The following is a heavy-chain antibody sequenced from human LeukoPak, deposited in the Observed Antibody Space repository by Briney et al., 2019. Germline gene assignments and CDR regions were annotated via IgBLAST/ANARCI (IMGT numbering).Heavy chain of an antibody. Sequence: ASVKVSCKASGYTFTSNYIHWVRQAPGQGLEWMGMIYSRDGSTSYAQKFQGRVTMTRDTSTSTVYMELSSLRSEDTAVYYCARDREASDYGGEYYFDYWGQGTLVTVSS. CDR1: GYTFTSNY. V-gene: IGHV1-46*01. CDR3: ARDREASDYGGEYYFDY. J-gene: IGHJ4*02. CDR2: IYSRDGST. D-gene: IGHD4-17*01.